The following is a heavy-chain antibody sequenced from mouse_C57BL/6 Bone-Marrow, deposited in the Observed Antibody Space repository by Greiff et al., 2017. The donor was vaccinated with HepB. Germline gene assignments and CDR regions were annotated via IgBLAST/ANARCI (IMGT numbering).Heavy chain of an antibody. Sequence: QVQLQQSGPELVKPGASVKISCKASGYAFSSSWMNWVKQRPGKGLEWIGRIYPGDGDTNYNGKFKGKATLTADKSSSTAYMQISSLTSEDSAVYFCARSPVVARRDVDYWGQGTTLTVSS. CDR2: IYPGDGDT. V-gene: IGHV1-82*01. CDR1: GYAFSSSW. J-gene: IGHJ2*01. CDR3: ARSPVVARRDVDY. D-gene: IGHD1-1*01.